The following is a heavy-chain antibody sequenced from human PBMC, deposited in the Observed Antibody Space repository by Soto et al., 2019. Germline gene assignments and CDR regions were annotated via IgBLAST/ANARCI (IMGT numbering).Heavy chain of an antibody. CDR3: TKFGREGYCIGGICFD. Sequence: GASVKVSCKVSGYTLTELSIHWVRQAPGKGLEWMGGFDPEDGETIYAQKFQGRVTMTEDTSTDTAYIELSGLRFDDTAVYYCTKFGREGYCIGGICFDWGQGALVTVSS. J-gene: IGHJ1*01. V-gene: IGHV1-24*01. CDR1: GYTLTELS. D-gene: IGHD2-15*01. CDR2: FDPEDGET.